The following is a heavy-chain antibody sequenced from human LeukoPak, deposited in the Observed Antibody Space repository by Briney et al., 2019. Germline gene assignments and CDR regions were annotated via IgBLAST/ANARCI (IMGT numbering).Heavy chain of an antibody. CDR2: ICSKAHGGPT. CDR1: GFTFVYYA. J-gene: IGHJ6*03. Sequence: SLTLTCKATGFTFVYYAISWVRPARGKGVEWVGFICSKAHGGPTEYAARVKGSYTISRDDSKNIAYLHMNSLRREDSPVLYCSRDIGCSSTSCYILNYYYYYIDVWGKGTTVTVSS. CDR3: SRDIGCSSTSCYILNYYYYYIDV. D-gene: IGHD2-2*02. V-gene: IGHV3-49*04.